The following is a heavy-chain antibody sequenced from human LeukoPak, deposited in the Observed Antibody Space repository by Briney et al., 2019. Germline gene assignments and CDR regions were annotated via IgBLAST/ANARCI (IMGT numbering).Heavy chain of an antibody. CDR3: ARGTPSYFDY. J-gene: IGHJ4*02. CDR1: GGSISSYY. V-gene: IGHV4-4*07. Sequence: SETLPLTCTVSGGSISSYYWSWIRQPAGKGLEWIGRIYTSGGTNYNPSLKSRVTMSVDTSKNQFSLKLSSVTAADPAVYYCARGTPSYFDYWGQGTLVTVSS. CDR2: IYTSGGT.